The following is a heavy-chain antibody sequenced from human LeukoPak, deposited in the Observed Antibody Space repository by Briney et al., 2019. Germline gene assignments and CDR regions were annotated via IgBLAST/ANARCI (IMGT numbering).Heavy chain of an antibody. Sequence: SETLSLTCTVSGGSISSYYWSWLRQPPGKGLEWLGYIYYSGSTNYNPSLKSRVTISVHTSKNQFSLKLSSVTAADTAVYYCARDGGSSRYYYGMDVWGQGTTVTVSS. J-gene: IGHJ6*02. D-gene: IGHD1-26*01. CDR1: GGSISSYY. CDR3: ARDGGSSRYYYGMDV. V-gene: IGHV4-59*01. CDR2: IYYSGST.